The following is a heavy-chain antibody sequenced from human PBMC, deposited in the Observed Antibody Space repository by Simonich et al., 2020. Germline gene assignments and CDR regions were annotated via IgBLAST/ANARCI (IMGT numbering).Heavy chain of an antibody. V-gene: IGHV1-18*01. CDR2: ISANNGNN. Sequence: QVQLVQSGAEVKKPGASVKVSCKASGYTFTSYGISWVRQAPGQGLEWMGWISANNGNNNYAQKLQGRVTMTTDTSTSTAYMELRSLRSDDTAVYYCARASRGTWWYYYFDYWGQGTLVTVSS. J-gene: IGHJ4*02. CDR3: ARASRGTWWYYYFDY. D-gene: IGHD2-15*01. CDR1: GYTFTSYG.